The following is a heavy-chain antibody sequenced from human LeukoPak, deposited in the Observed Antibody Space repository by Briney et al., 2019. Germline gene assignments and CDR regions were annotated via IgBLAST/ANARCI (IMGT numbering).Heavy chain of an antibody. J-gene: IGHJ6*02. CDR2: MNPNSGNT. CDR3: ARAGYYYDSSGYPNGMDV. D-gene: IGHD3-22*01. V-gene: IGHV1-8*01. Sequence: ASVTVSCKASGYTFTSYDINWVRQATGHGREWMGWMNPNSGNTGYAQKFQGRVTMTRNTSKNTAYMELSSLKSEDTAVYYCARAGYYYDSSGYPNGMDVWGQGTTVTVSS. CDR1: GYTFTSYD.